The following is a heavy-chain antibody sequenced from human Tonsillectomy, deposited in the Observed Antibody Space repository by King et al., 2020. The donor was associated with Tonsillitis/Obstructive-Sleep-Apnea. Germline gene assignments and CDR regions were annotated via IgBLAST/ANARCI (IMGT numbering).Heavy chain of an antibody. CDR2: IYPGDSDT. V-gene: IGHV5-51*01. CDR3: ARHSDYGSPKEDNWFDP. J-gene: IGHJ5*02. CDR1: GYSFTSYW. Sequence: VQLVESGAEVKKPGESLKLSCKGSGYSFTSYWIGWVRQMPGKGLEWMGIIYPGDSDTRYSPSFQGQVTISADKSISTAYLQWSSLKASDTAMYYCARHSDYGSPKEDNWFDPWGQGTLVTVSS. D-gene: IGHD4/OR15-4a*01.